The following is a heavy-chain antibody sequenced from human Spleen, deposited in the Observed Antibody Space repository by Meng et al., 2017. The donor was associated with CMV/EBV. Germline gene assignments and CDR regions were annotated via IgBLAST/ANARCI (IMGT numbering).Heavy chain of an antibody. V-gene: IGHV4-59*01. CDR3: ARALYDFWSGYYEYYYYYGMDV. Sequence: SETLSLTCTVSGGSISSYYWSWIRLPPGKGLEWIGYIYYTGSTNYNPSLKSRVTISVDTSKNQFSLKLSSVTAADTAVYYCARALYDFWSGYYEYYYYYGMDVWGQGTTVTVSS. CDR2: IYYTGST. D-gene: IGHD3-3*01. CDR1: GGSISSYY. J-gene: IGHJ6*02.